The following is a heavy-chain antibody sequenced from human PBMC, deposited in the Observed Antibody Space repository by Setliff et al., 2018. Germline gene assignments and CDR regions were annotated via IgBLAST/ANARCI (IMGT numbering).Heavy chain of an antibody. V-gene: IGHV3-33*01. CDR2: TWSDGNNK. CDR3: VTDPPGSGWAFDC. Sequence: GGSLRLSCAASGFTFNSHAMHWVHQAPGKGLEWVAMTWSDGNNKYYAASVKGRFTVSRDNSKNTVSLQMNSLRPEDTAIYYCVTDPPGSGWAFDCWGQGTLVTVSS. D-gene: IGHD6-19*01. J-gene: IGHJ4*02. CDR1: GFTFNSHA.